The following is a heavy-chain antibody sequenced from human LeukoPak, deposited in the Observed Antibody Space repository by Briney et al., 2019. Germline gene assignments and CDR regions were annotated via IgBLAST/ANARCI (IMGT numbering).Heavy chain of an antibody. J-gene: IGHJ4*02. V-gene: IGHV4-30-2*01. CDR2: IYHSGST. CDR1: GGSISSGGYS. D-gene: IGHD3-22*01. Sequence: SETLSLTCAVSGGSISSGGYSWSWIRQPPGKGLEWIGYIYHSGSTYYNPSLKSRVTISVDRSKNQFSLKLSSVTAADTAVYYCARGRRMIVVVYFDYWGQGTLVTVSS. CDR3: ARGRRMIVVVYFDY.